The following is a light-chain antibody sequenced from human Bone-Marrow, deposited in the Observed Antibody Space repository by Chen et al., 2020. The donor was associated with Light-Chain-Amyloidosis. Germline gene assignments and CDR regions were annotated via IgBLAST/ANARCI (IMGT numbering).Light chain of an antibody. CDR3: QKYDTAPFT. J-gene: IGKJ3*01. CDR1: QGISNF. V-gene: IGKV1-27*01. CDR2: GAS. Sequence: DIQMTQSPSSLSAAVGERVTITCRASQGISNFLAWYQQKSGKSPRLLIYGASTLHSGVPSRFGRSGSGTDFSLTISSLQSADVATYFCQKYDTAPFTFGPGTTV.